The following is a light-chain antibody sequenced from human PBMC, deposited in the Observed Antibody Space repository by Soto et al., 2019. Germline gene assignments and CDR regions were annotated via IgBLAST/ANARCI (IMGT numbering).Light chain of an antibody. CDR2: GAS. J-gene: IGKJ1*01. CDR3: QQYYKWPQT. CDR1: QSVSSN. V-gene: IGKV3-15*01. Sequence: ETVMTQSPSTLAVSPGERATLSCRASQSVSSNLAWYQQKPGQAPRLLIYGASTRDTGIPARFSGSGSGTECTLTISSLQSEDFEVYHCQQYYKWPQTFGQGTKVDIK.